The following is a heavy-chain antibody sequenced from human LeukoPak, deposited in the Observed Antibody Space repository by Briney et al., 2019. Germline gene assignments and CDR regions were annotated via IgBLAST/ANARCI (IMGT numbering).Heavy chain of an antibody. V-gene: IGHV4-34*01. Sequence: SETLSLTCAVYGGSFSGYYWSWIRQPPGKGLEWIGEINHSGSTNYNPSLKSRVTISVDTSKNQFSLKLSSVTAADTAVYYCARRDFPGYSSGWYYFDYWGQGTLVTVSS. CDR1: GGSFSGYY. CDR3: ARRDFPGYSSGWYYFDY. CDR2: INHSGST. J-gene: IGHJ4*02. D-gene: IGHD6-13*01.